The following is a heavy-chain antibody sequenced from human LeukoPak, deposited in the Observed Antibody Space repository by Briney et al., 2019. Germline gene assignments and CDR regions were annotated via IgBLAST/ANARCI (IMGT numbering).Heavy chain of an antibody. CDR3: AIKPVGYYYDSSVPNY. CDR2: ISGSGGST. Sequence: PGGSLRLSCAASGFTFSSYAMSWVRQAPGKGLEWVSAISGSGGSTYYADSVKGRFTISRDNSKNTLYLQMNSLRAGDTAVYYCAIKPVGYYYDSSVPNYWGQGTLVTVSS. J-gene: IGHJ4*02. V-gene: IGHV3-23*01. D-gene: IGHD3-22*01. CDR1: GFTFSSYA.